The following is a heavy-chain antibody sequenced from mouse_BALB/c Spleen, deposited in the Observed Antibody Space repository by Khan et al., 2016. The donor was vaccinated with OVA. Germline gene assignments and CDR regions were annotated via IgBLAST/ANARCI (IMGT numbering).Heavy chain of an antibody. CDR3: ARRNYVGYTFAY. J-gene: IGHJ3*01. D-gene: IGHD1-2*01. V-gene: IGHV1-77*01. CDR1: GYTFTDYY. CDR2: ISPGSGDT. Sequence: QVQLQQSGAELARPGASVKLSCKASGYTFTDYYINWVKQRTGQGLEWIGEISPGSGDTYYNERFKGQATLTADTSSSTAYLQIRSRTSYTSACYFVARRNYVGYTFAYGGQGTLVTVSA.